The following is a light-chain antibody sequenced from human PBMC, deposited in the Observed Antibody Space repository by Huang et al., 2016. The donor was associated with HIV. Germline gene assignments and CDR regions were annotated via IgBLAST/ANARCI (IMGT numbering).Light chain of an antibody. Sequence: EVVLTQSPATLSLSPGERATLSCRASQSVTNFLAWYQQKPGQPPRLLIYDASTRATGIPPRFSGSGSGTDFTLTISILEPEDFAVYYCQQRNDWPPYTFGQGTRLEIK. V-gene: IGKV3-11*01. CDR1: QSVTNF. J-gene: IGKJ2*01. CDR2: DAS. CDR3: QQRNDWPPYT.